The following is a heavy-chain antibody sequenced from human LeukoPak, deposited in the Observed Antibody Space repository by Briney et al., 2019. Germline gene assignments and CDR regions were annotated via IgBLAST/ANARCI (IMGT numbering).Heavy chain of an antibody. Sequence: GGSLRLSCAASGFTFSRYAMRWVRQAPGQGLEWVSSISGSGGSTYYADSVKGRFTISRDNSKNTLYLQMNSLRAEDTAVYYCAKDFYSGSYYVGAFDIWGQGTMVTVSS. CDR2: ISGSGGST. J-gene: IGHJ3*02. CDR3: AKDFYSGSYYVGAFDI. V-gene: IGHV3-23*01. D-gene: IGHD1-26*01. CDR1: GFTFSRYA.